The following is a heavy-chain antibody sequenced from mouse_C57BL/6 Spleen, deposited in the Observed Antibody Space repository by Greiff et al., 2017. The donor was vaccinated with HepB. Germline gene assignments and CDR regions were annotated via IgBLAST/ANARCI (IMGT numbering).Heavy chain of an antibody. CDR2: IRSKSNNYAT. J-gene: IGHJ2*01. CDR1: GFSFNTYA. D-gene: IGHD2-1*01. V-gene: IGHV10-1*01. Sequence: DVKLVESGGGLVQPKGSLKLSCAASGFSFNTYAMNWVRQAPGKGLEWVARIRSKSNNYATYYADSVKDRFTISRDDSESMLYLQMNNLKTEDTAMYYCVRHGGKGDFDYWGQGTTLTVSS. CDR3: VRHGGKGDFDY.